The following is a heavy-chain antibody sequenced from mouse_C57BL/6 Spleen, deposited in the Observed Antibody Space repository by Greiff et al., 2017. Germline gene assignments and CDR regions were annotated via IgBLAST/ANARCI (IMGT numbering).Heavy chain of an antibody. V-gene: IGHV1-69*01. CDR3: ARGHYYAMDY. Sequence: VQLQQPGAELVMPGASVKLSCKASGYTFTSYWMHWVKQRPGQGLEWIGEIDPSDSYTNYNQKFKGKSTLTVDKSSSTAYMQLSSRTSEDSAVYYCARGHYYAMDYWGQGTSVTVSS. CDR2: IDPSDSYT. J-gene: IGHJ4*01. CDR1: GYTFTSYW.